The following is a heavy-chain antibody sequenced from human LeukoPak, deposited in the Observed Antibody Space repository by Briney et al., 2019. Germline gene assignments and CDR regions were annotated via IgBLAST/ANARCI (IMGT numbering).Heavy chain of an antibody. CDR2: IFHSGNT. D-gene: IGHD2-15*01. CDR1: GGSINSGGYS. J-gene: IGHJ4*02. V-gene: IGHV4-30-2*01. Sequence: SETLSLTCAVSGGSINSGGYSWSWIRQPPGKGLEWIGYIFHSGNTYYNPSLKNRVTISVDRSKNQFSLKLTSVTAADTAVYYCARKDGVAAVNYWGQGTLVTVSS. CDR3: ARKDGVAAVNY.